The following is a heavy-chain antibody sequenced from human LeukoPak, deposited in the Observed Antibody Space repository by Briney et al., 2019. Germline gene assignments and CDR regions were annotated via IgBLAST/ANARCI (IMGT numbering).Heavy chain of an antibody. J-gene: IGHJ4*02. V-gene: IGHV4-39*07. CDR2: IYYSGST. D-gene: IGHD3-22*01. Sequence: SETLSLTCTVSGGSISSSSYYWGWIRQPPGKGLEWIGSIYYSGSTYYNPSLKSRVTISVDTSKNQFSLKLSSVTAADTAVYYCASGPPSSGYYYEGPDFDYWGQGTLVTVSS. CDR3: ASGPPSSGYYYEGPDFDY. CDR1: GGSISSSSYY.